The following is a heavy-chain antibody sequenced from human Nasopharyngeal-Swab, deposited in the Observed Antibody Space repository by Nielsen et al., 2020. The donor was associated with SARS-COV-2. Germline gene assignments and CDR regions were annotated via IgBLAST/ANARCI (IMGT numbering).Heavy chain of an antibody. CDR1: GFTFSSYW. Sequence: GGSLRLSCAASGFTFSSYWMSWVRQAPGKGLEWVANIKQDGSEISYLDSVKGRFTISRDNAKNTLYLQMNTLRAEDTAVYYCVRQQVPYYDFWSGSNPGFDSWGQGTLVTVSS. J-gene: IGHJ4*02. CDR2: IKQDGSEI. CDR3: VRQQVPYYDFWSGSNPGFDS. V-gene: IGHV3-7*01. D-gene: IGHD3-3*01.